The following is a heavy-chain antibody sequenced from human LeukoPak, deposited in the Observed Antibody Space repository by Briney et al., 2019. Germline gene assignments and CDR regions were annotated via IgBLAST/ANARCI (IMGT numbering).Heavy chain of an antibody. CDR3: AKLGAPDFDY. CDR2: IRNKADSYIT. J-gene: IGHJ4*02. CDR1: GFTFSDHY. V-gene: IGHV3-72*01. D-gene: IGHD7-27*01. Sequence: PGGSLRLSCAASGFTFSDHYMDWVRQAPGKGLEWVGRIRNKADSYITHYAASVKGRFTVSRDDSKNSLYLQMNSLKTEDTAVYYCAKLGAPDFDYWGQGTLVTVSS.